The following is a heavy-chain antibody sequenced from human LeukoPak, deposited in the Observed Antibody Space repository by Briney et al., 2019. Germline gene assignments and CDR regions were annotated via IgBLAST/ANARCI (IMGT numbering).Heavy chain of an antibody. D-gene: IGHD3-9*01. Sequence: ASVKVSCKASGYTFTSYDINWVRQATGQGLERMGWMNPNSGNTGYAQKFQGRVTITRNTSISTAYMELSSLRSEDTAVYYCARTGYDILTGYSGTPDYWGQGTLVTVSS. CDR2: MNPNSGNT. CDR1: GYTFTSYD. V-gene: IGHV1-8*03. J-gene: IGHJ4*02. CDR3: ARTGYDILTGYSGTPDY.